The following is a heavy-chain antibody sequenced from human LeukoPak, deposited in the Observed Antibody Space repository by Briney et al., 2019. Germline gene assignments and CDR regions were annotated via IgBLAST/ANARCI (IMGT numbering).Heavy chain of an antibody. CDR1: GYTFTGHN. D-gene: IGHD6-13*01. V-gene: IGHV1-2*02. CDR2: INPSSGDT. J-gene: IGHJ3*02. Sequence: ASVKVSCKTSGYTFTGHNMHWLRQDPGQRLEWVGWINPSSGDTNYALKFQGRVTMTRDTSTSTVYMELTRLRSDDTAVYCCAHRIAAAADSFDIWGQGTMVTVSS. CDR3: AHRIAAAADSFDI.